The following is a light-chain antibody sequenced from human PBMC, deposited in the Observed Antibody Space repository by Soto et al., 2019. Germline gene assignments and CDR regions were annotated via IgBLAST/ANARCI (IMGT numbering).Light chain of an antibody. J-gene: IGKJ1*01. CDR2: RTS. CDR3: QQYNGYRWT. Sequence: MQMTQSPSTLSASVVDRVTITCRASQSISNWLAWYQQKPGKAPKILIYRTSSLESGAPSRFSGSGSGTEFTLTISSLQPDDFATYYCQQYNGYRWTFGQGTKVDI. V-gene: IGKV1-5*03. CDR1: QSISNW.